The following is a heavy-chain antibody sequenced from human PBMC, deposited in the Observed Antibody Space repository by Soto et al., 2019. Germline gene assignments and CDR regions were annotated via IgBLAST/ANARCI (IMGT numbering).Heavy chain of an antibody. V-gene: IGHV3-21*01. Sequence: GGSLRLSCAASGFTFSSYSMNWVRQAPGKGLEWVSSISSSSSYIYYADSVKGRFTISRDNAKNSLYLQMNSLRAEDTAVYYCARDRDLAVRTHIAAPDWFDPWGQGTLVTVSS. J-gene: IGHJ5*02. CDR1: GFTFSSYS. CDR2: ISSSSSYI. D-gene: IGHD6-13*01. CDR3: ARDRDLAVRTHIAAPDWFDP.